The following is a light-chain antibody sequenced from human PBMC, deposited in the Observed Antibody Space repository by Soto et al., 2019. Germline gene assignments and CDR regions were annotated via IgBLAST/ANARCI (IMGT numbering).Light chain of an antibody. V-gene: IGKV3-20*01. Sequence: EIGLTQSPGTLSLSPGERATLSCRASQSLSGNYLAWYQQKPGQAPRLLIFGVSSRATGIPDRFSGSGSGTDFTLTINRLAPEDFAVYYCHHYGSSPYTCGLGTKLEIK. CDR1: QSLSGNY. J-gene: IGKJ2*01. CDR2: GVS. CDR3: HHYGSSPYT.